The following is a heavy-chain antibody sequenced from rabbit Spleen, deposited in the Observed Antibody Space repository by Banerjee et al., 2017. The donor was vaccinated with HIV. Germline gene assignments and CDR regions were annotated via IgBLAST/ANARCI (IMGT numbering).Heavy chain of an antibody. D-gene: IGHD8-1*01. CDR2: IYTNSGTT. CDR3: ARNLENYAGSSYLDL. J-gene: IGHJ4*01. Sequence: QSLEESGGDLVKPGASLTLTCTASGFSFSGNAMCWVRQAPGKGLEWIACIYTNSGTTYYASWAKGRFTISKTSSTTVTLQMTSLTAADTATYFCARNLENYAGSSYLDLWGPGTLVTVS. CDR1: GFSFSGNA. V-gene: IGHV1S40*01.